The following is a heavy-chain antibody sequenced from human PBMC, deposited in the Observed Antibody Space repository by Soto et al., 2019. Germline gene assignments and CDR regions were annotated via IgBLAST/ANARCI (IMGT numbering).Heavy chain of an antibody. V-gene: IGHV3-23*01. Sequence: GSLRLSFAASGFTFSNYPMSWVRQAPGKGLEWVSGITGSGGTKYYGDSVKGRFTISRDNSKNTLYLQMNSRRAEDTAVDYCARDGGADGTDXWGKGTRVTVS. J-gene: IGHJ4*02. CDR1: GFTFSNYP. CDR3: ARDGGADGTDX. CDR2: ITGSGGTK. D-gene: IGHD6-13*01.